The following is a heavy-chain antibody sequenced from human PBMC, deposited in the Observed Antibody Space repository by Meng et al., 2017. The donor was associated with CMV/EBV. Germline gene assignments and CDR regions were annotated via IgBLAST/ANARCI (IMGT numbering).Heavy chain of an antibody. V-gene: IGHV3-30-3*01. CDR1: GFTFSSYA. Sequence: GGSLRLSCAASGFTFSSYAMHWVRQAPGKGLEWVAVISYDGSNKYYADSVKGRFTISRDNSKNTLYLQMNSLRAEDTAVYYCARVDIVVVPAAENDAFDIWGQGTMVTVSS. CDR2: ISYDGSNK. CDR3: ARVDIVVVPAAENDAFDI. D-gene: IGHD2-2*03. J-gene: IGHJ3*02.